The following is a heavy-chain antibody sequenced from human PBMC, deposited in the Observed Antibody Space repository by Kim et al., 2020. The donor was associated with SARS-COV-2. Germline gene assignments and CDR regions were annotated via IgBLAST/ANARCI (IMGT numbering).Heavy chain of an antibody. J-gene: IGHJ6*02. CDR3: TREDSGDQNLYGMDV. CDR2: IRSKAYGGTT. Sequence: GGSLRLSCTASGFTFGDYAMSWVRQAPGKGLEWVGFIRSKAYGGTTEYAASVKGRFTISRDDSKSIAYLQMNSLKTEDTAVYYCTREDSGDQNLYGMDVWGQGTTVTVSS. CDR1: GFTFGDYA. V-gene: IGHV3-49*04. D-gene: IGHD4-17*01.